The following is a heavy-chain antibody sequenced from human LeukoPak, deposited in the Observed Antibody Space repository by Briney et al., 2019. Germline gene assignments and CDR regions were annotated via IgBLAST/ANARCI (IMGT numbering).Heavy chain of an antibody. V-gene: IGHV3-30*03. Sequence: GGSLRLSCAVSGFTISSHGMHWVRQAPGKGPEWVAMIAYHGNTEYYGDSVKGRFTISRDNSKNTLYLQMNSLRAEDTAVYYCARGRYYDFWSGYFAHPYYYGMDVWGQGTTVTVSS. CDR2: IAYHGNTE. CDR3: ARGRYYDFWSGYFAHPYYYGMDV. D-gene: IGHD3-3*01. CDR1: GFTISSHG. J-gene: IGHJ6*02.